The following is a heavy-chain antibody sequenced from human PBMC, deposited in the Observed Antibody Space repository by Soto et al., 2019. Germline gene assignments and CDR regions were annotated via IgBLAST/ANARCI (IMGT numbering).Heavy chain of an antibody. Sequence: ASVKVSCKASGYTFSIYGINWVRQAPGQGLEWMGWTRPNNGNTKYAQNLQGRVTMTTDTSTSTAYMELRSLRPDDTTVYYCVRDLDGSGSYYTDYWGQGTLVTVSS. V-gene: IGHV1-18*01. CDR2: TRPNNGNT. J-gene: IGHJ4*02. CDR1: GYTFSIYG. CDR3: VRDLDGSGSYYTDY. D-gene: IGHD3-10*01.